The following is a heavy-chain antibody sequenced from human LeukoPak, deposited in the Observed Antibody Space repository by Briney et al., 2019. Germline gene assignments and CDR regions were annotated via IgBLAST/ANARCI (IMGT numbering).Heavy chain of an antibody. J-gene: IGHJ4*02. CDR1: GGSISSCY. CDR2: RCYNWGT. D-gene: IGHD3-10*01. V-gene: IGHV4-59*08. Sequence: SETLSLTCTVSGGSISSCYYCWVRQPPPKGLELVGYRCYNWGTYYNPSLNSRVTISVDTSKNQFSLKLSSVTAADTAVYYCARHSFSCIGAEGRSGDFDYWGRGTLATVSS. CDR3: ARHSFSCIGAEGRSGDFDY.